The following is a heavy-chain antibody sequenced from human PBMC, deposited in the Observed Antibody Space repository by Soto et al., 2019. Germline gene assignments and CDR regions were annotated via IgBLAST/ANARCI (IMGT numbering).Heavy chain of an antibody. CDR2: ISGSGGST. J-gene: IGHJ6*02. CDR3: AEDGGGGSYYYYGMDV. D-gene: IGHD2-21*01. V-gene: IGHV3-23*01. CDR1: GFTFSSYA. Sequence: GGSLRLSCAASGFTFSSYAMSWVRQAPGKGLEWVSAISGSGGSTYYADSVKGRLTISRDNSKNTLYLQMNSLRAEDTAVYYCAEDGGGGSYYYYGMDVWGQGTTVTVSS.